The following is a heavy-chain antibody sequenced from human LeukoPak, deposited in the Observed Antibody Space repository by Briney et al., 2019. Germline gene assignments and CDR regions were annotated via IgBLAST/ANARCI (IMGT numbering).Heavy chain of an antibody. D-gene: IGHD2-15*01. Sequence: ASAKLSWKACGYTFTGYYMHWVRQEAGQEVAWFACINPNSGGTNYAQKFQGWVTMTRDTSISTAYMELSRLRSDDTAVYYCARDTLGYCSGGSCFRYWFDPWGQGTLVTVSS. J-gene: IGHJ5*02. V-gene: IGHV1-2*04. CDR2: INPNSGGT. CDR3: ARDTLGYCSGGSCFRYWFDP. CDR1: GYTFTGYY.